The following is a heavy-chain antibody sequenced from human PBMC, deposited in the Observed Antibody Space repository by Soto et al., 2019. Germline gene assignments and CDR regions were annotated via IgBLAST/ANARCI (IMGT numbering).Heavy chain of an antibody. CDR3: ARGDIYDSGSYLNY. V-gene: IGHV4-34*01. CDR2: INHSGST. J-gene: IGHJ4*02. CDR1: GGTFSGYY. Sequence: PSETLSLTCAVYGGTFSGYYWTWIRQPPGKGLEWIGEINHSGSTNYSPTLKTRVTISADTSKNQFSLKLSSVIAADTALYYCARGDIYDSGSYLNYWGQGVLVTVSS. D-gene: IGHD3-10*01.